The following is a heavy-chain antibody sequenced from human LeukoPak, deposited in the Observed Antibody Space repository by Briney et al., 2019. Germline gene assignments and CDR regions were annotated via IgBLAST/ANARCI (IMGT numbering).Heavy chain of an antibody. CDR1: GYTFTSYY. Sequence: ASVKVSCKASGYTFTSYYMHWVRQAPGQGLEWMGIINPSGGSTSYAQKFQGRVTMTRDTSTSTVYMELSSLRSEDTAVYYCARDYYDSSGYPEGYAFDIWGQGTMVTVSS. V-gene: IGHV1-46*01. CDR3: ARDYYDSSGYPEGYAFDI. J-gene: IGHJ3*02. CDR2: INPSGGST. D-gene: IGHD3-22*01.